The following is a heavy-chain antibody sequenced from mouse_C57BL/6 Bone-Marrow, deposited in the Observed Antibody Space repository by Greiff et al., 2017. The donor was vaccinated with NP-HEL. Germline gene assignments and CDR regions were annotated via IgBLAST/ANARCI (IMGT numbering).Heavy chain of an antibody. CDR3: ARDGNYGPPFAY. D-gene: IGHD1-1*01. CDR1: GYSITSGYD. Sequence: VQLQQSGPGMVKPSQSLSLTCTVTGYSITSGYDWHWIRHFPGNKLEWMGYISYSGSTNYHPSLKSRISITHDTSKNHFFLKLNSVTTEDTATYYCARDGNYGPPFAYWGQGTLVTVSA. V-gene: IGHV3-1*01. J-gene: IGHJ3*01. CDR2: ISYSGST.